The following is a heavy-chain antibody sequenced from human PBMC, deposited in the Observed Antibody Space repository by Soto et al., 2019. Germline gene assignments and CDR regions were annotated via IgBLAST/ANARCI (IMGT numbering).Heavy chain of an antibody. D-gene: IGHD3-9*01. CDR1: GGTFRSNA. CDR3: AREWTGPVGPESVRYYYYGLDV. Sequence: QVQLVQSGAEVKKPGSAVKVSCKASGGTFRSNAFSWVRQAPGQGLEWMGGIIPVFGRTNYPQKFQGRVTVTADESTSTVYMDLSSLRSEDTAIYYCAREWTGPVGPESVRYYYYGLDVWGQGTTVTVSS. CDR2: IIPVFGRT. V-gene: IGHV1-69*01. J-gene: IGHJ6*02.